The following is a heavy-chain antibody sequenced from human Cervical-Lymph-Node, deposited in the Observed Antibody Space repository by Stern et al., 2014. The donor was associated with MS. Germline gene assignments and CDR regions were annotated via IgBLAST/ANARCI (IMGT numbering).Heavy chain of an antibody. CDR2: IYYSGSN. D-gene: IGHD2-21*01. J-gene: IGHJ4*02. CDR1: GGSITTYY. V-gene: IGHV4-59*01. Sequence: QVQLQESGPGLVKPSETLSLTCTVSGGSITTYYWSWIRQSPGKGLEWIGFIYYSGSNYYSPSLTSRVIISEEPSKNHFSLQMNSGTAADTDVYYCAAHSQVWLPFDHWGRGPLVTVSS. CDR3: AAHSQVWLPFDH.